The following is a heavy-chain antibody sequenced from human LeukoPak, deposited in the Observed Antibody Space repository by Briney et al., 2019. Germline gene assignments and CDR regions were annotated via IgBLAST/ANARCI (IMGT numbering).Heavy chain of an antibody. D-gene: IGHD3-9*01. Sequence: GGSLRLSCAASGFTFSSYGMHWVRQAPGKGLEWVAVISYDGSNKYYADSVKGRFTISRDNSKNTLYLQMNSLRAEDTAVYYCAVLDILTGYYKGDFDYWGQGTLVTVSS. CDR3: AVLDILTGYYKGDFDY. V-gene: IGHV3-30*03. CDR2: ISYDGSNK. CDR1: GFTFSSYG. J-gene: IGHJ4*02.